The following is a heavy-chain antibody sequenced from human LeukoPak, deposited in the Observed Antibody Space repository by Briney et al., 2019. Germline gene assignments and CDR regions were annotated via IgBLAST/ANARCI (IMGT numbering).Heavy chain of an antibody. Sequence: PGGSLRLSCAASGFTFSSYAMSWVRQAPGKGLEWVSAISGSGGSTYYADSVKGRLTISRDNSKNTAYLQMNSLKTEDTAVYYCSRHWGRLDPWGQGTLVTVSS. CDR3: SRHWGRLDP. V-gene: IGHV3-23*01. CDR2: ISGSGGST. CDR1: GFTFSSYA. D-gene: IGHD3-16*01. J-gene: IGHJ5*02.